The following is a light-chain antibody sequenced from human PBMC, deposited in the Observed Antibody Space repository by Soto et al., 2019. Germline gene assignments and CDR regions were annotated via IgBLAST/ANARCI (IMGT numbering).Light chain of an antibody. V-gene: IGLV2-14*03. CDR3: MSYTSSSTYVV. J-gene: IGLJ2*01. CDR1: SSDVGGYKY. CDR2: DVS. Sequence: QSVLTQPASVSGSPGQSITISCTGTSSDVGGYKYVSWYQQHPGKAPKLMIYDVSYRPSGVSNRFSGSKSGNTASLTISGLQAEDEADYFCMSYTSSSTYVVFGGGTKVTVL.